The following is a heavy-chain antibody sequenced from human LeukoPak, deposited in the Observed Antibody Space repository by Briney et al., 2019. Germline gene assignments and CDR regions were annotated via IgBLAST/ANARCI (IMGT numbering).Heavy chain of an antibody. J-gene: IGHJ5*02. D-gene: IGHD2-15*01. CDR1: GGTFSSYA. CDR3: ARDRRVLGYCSGGSCSNWFDP. Sequence: ASVKVSCKASGGTFSSYAISWVRQAPGQGLEWMGRIMPILGIANYAQKFQGRVTITADKSTSTAYMELSSLRSEDTAVYYCARDRRVLGYCSGGSCSNWFDPWGQGTLVTVSS. CDR2: IMPILGIA. V-gene: IGHV1-69*04.